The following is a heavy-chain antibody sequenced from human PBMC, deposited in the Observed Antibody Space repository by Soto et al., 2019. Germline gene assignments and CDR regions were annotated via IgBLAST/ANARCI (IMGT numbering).Heavy chain of an antibody. V-gene: IGHV3-33*01. CDR3: ARHLGSGGVDFDY. J-gene: IGHJ4*02. CDR2: IQYDGSKK. Sequence: GGSLRLSCASSGFTFSNYGFHWVRLAPGKGLEWVAAIQYDGSKKYYADSVRGRFTISRDNSKNTLYLRVDSLGAEDTAVYSCARHLGSGGVDFDYWGQGTLVTVSS. CDR1: GFTFSNYG. D-gene: IGHD2-8*02.